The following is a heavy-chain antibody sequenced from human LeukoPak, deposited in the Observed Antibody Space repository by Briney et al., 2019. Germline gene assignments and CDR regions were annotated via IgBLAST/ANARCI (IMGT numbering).Heavy chain of an antibody. CDR2: ISSSSSYI. V-gene: IGHV3-21*01. J-gene: IGHJ4*02. Sequence: PGGSLRLSCAASGFTFSSYSMNWVRQAPGKGLEWVSSISSSSSYIYYADSVKGRFTISRDNAKNSLYLQMNSLRAEDTAVYYCARDLTAAAAEYYFDYWGQGTMVTVCS. CDR1: GFTFSSYS. CDR3: ARDLTAAAAEYYFDY. D-gene: IGHD6-13*01.